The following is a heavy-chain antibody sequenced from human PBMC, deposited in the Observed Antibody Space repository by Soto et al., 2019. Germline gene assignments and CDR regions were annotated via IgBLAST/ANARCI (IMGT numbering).Heavy chain of an antibody. CDR1: GGSISSSSYY. V-gene: IGHV4-39*01. Sequence: SETLSLTCTVSGGSISSSSYYWGWIRQPPGKGLEWIGSIYYSGSTYYNPSLKSRVTISVDTSKNQFSLKLSSVTAADTAVYYCARSITMIVVVITTFGSLEAFDIWGQGTMVTVSS. D-gene: IGHD3-22*01. CDR2: IYYSGST. J-gene: IGHJ3*02. CDR3: ARSITMIVVVITTFGSLEAFDI.